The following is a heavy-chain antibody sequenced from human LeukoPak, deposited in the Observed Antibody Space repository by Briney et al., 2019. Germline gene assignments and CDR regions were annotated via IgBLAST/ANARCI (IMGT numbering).Heavy chain of an antibody. CDR2: ISASGETK. Sequence: GGSLRLSCAASGFTFSNYAMTWVRQAPGKGLEWVSVISASGETKPYADSVKGRFTVSRDNSKNTLYVQLNSLRAEDTAVYYCAKEGAGDYGDYFDYWGQGTLVTVSS. J-gene: IGHJ4*02. CDR1: GFTFSNYA. CDR3: AKEGAGDYGDYFDY. D-gene: IGHD4-17*01. V-gene: IGHV3-23*01.